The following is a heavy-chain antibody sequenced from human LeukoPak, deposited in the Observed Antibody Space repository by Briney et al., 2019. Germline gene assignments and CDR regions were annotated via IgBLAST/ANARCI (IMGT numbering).Heavy chain of an antibody. V-gene: IGHV4-31*03. J-gene: IGHJ4*02. D-gene: IGHD5-18*01. CDR3: ARGHSTAGDY. CDR2: IYYSGST. Sequence: SETLSLTCTVSGGSISSGGYYWSWIRQHPGMGLEWIGYIYYSGSTYYNPYLKSRVTISVDTSKNQFSLKLSSVTAADTAVYYCARGHSTAGDYWGQGTLVTVSS. CDR1: GGSISSGGYY.